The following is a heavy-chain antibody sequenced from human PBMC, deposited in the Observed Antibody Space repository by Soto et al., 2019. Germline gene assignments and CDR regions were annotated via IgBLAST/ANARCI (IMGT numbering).Heavy chain of an antibody. CDR2: IIPIFGTA. CDR3: ARQFDSDTSGYYYAY. D-gene: IGHD3-22*01. CDR1: GGTFSTNA. J-gene: IGHJ4*02. Sequence: SVKVSCRASGGTFSTNASSWVRQAPGQGLEWMGGIIPIFGTANYAQKFQGRVTITADESTSTAYMELSSLRSEDTAVYYCARQFDSDTSGYYYAYGGQGTLV. V-gene: IGHV1-69*13.